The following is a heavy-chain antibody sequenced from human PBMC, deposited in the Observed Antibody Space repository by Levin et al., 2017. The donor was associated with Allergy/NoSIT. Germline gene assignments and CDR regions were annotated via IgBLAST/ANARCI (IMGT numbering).Heavy chain of an antibody. J-gene: IGHJ5*02. V-gene: IGHV1-24*01. D-gene: IGHD2-15*01. CDR3: ATVVPDCSGGSCYANWFDP. CDR1: GYTLTELS. Sequence: ASVKVSCKVSGYTLTELSMHWVRQAPGKGLEWMGGFDPEDGETIYAQKFQGRVTMTEDTSTDTAYMELSSLRSEDTAVYYCATVVPDCSGGSCYANWFDPWGQGTLVTVSS. CDR2: FDPEDGET.